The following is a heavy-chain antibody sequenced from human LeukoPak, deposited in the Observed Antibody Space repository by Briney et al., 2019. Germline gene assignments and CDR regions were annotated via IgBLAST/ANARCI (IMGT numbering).Heavy chain of an antibody. CDR3: ASSRVRGVIITPSYYFDN. CDR1: GGAISSLY. V-gene: IGHV4-59*11. D-gene: IGHD3-10*01. Sequence: SETLSLTCTVSGGAISSLYWSCSGRPPGQEVEGCGYIYYSGSTNYNPSLTSRVTISVATSKNQFSLKLSSVTAADTAVYYCASSRVRGVIITPSYYFDNWGQGTLVTVSS. J-gene: IGHJ4*02. CDR2: IYYSGST.